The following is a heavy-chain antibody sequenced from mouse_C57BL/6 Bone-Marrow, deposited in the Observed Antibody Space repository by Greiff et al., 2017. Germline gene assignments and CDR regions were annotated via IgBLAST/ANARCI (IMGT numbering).Heavy chain of an antibody. CDR3: ARDGIDY. V-gene: IGHV1-69*01. CDR2: IDPSDSYT. CDR1: GYTFTSYW. Sequence: VQLQQSGAELVMPGASVKLSCKASGYTFTSYWMHWVKQMPGQGLEWIGEIDPSDSYTNYNQKFKGKSTLTVDKSSSTAYMQLSSLTSEDSAVYYCARDGIDYWGQGTTLTVSS. J-gene: IGHJ2*01.